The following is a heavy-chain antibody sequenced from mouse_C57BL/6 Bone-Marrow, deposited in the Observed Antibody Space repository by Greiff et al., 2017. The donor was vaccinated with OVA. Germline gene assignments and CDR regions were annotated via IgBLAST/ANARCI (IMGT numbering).Heavy chain of an antibody. J-gene: IGHJ3*01. V-gene: IGHV14-4*01. CDR2: IDPEIGDT. CDR1: GFNIKDDY. Sequence: VQLQQSGAELVRPGASVKLSCTASGFNIKDDYMHWVKQRPEQGLEWIGWIDPEIGDTYYASKFQGKATISADTSTNTAYLQLSSLTSEDTAVYYCTKLLFAYWGQGTLVTVSA. CDR3: TKLLFAY.